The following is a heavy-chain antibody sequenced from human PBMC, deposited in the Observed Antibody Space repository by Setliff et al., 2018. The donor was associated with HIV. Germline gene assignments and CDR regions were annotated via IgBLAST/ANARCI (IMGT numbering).Heavy chain of an antibody. CDR2: IYYSGMT. Sequence: SETLSLTCSVSGGSISSYYWSWIRQPPGKGLEWIGDIYYSGMTNYNPSLQSRVTISLDTSKNQFSLKVNSVTAADTAVYYCARETYYYDNPQYYYYYMDVWGKGTTVTVSS. CDR1: GGSISSYY. V-gene: IGHV4-59*01. CDR3: ARETYYYDNPQYYYYYMDV. D-gene: IGHD3-22*01. J-gene: IGHJ6*03.